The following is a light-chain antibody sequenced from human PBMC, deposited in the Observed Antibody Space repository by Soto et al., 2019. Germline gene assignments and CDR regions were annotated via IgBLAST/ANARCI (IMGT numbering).Light chain of an antibody. V-gene: IGLV2-11*01. CDR1: SADIGGYDF. J-gene: IGLJ2*01. CDR2: DVT. Sequence: QSALTQPHSVSGSPGQSVTISCTGTSADIGGYDFVSWYQQDPGKAPKLMIYDVTKRPSGVPGRFSGSKSGNTASLTISGLQAEDEADYYCSSFAGSHVAFGGGTQLTVL. CDR3: SSFAGSHVA.